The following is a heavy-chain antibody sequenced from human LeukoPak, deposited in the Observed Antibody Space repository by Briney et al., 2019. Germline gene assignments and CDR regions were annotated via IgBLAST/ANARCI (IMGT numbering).Heavy chain of an antibody. J-gene: IGHJ4*02. CDR2: MNPNSGNT. CDR1: GYTFTSYD. CDR3: ARDPAIVLMVYAIDVGFDY. D-gene: IGHD2-8*01. V-gene: IGHV1-8*03. Sequence: ASVKVSCKASGYTFTSYDINWVRQATGQGLEWMGWMNPNSGNTGHAQKFQGRVTITRSTSISTAYMELSRLRSDDTAVYYCARDPAIVLMVYAIDVGFDYWGQGTLVTVSS.